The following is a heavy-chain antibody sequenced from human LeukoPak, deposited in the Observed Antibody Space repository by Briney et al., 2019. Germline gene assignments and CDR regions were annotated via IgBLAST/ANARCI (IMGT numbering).Heavy chain of an antibody. CDR1: GGSISSFY. J-gene: IGHJ4*02. Sequence: SETLSLTCTVSGGSISSFYWSWIRQPPGKGLEWIGYIYNNGRTYYNPSLKSRVTISVDTSKNLFSLKVSSVTAADAAVYYCARGRSSSWSSFDYWGQGTLVTVSS. CDR3: ARGRSSSWSSFDY. D-gene: IGHD6-13*01. V-gene: IGHV4-4*09. CDR2: IYNNGRT.